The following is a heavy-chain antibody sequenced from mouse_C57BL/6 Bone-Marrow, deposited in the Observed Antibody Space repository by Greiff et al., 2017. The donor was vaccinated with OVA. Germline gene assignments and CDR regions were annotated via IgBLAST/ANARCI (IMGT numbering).Heavy chain of an antibody. CDR1: GYTFTSYW. CDR3: ARDYYYGSSFTMDY. Sequence: VQLQQSGAELVMPGASVKLSCKASGYTFTSYWMHWVKQRPGQGLEWIGEIDPSDSYTNYNQKFKGKSTLTVDKSSSTAYMQLSSLTSEDSAVYYCARDYYYGSSFTMDYWGQGTSVTVSS. J-gene: IGHJ4*01. V-gene: IGHV1-69*01. CDR2: IDPSDSYT. D-gene: IGHD1-1*01.